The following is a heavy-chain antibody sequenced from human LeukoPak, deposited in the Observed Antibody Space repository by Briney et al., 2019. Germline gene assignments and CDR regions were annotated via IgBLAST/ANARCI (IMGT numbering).Heavy chain of an antibody. CDR3: ARGVPREIDKYCSSTSCYGDFDY. J-gene: IGHJ4*02. CDR1: GGSISSSSYY. V-gene: IGHV4-39*07. D-gene: IGHD2-2*01. CDR2: VSYSGST. Sequence: SETLSLTCTVSGGSISSSSYYWGWIRQPPGKGLEWIGSVSYSGSTYYNPSLKSRVTISVDTSKNQFSLKLSSVTAADTAVYYCARGVPREIDKYCSSTSCYGDFDYWGQGTLVTVSS.